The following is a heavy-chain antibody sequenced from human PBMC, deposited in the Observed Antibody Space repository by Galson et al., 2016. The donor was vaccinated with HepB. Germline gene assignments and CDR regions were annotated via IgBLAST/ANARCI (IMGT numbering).Heavy chain of an antibody. CDR2: ISGSGART. Sequence: SLRLSCAASGFTFSSYAMSWVRQAPGKGLEWVSAISGSGARTYSADSVKGRFTISRDDSKNTLYLQMNSLRAEDTAVYYCAKDGTLARGAFDYWGQGTLVTVSS. CDR3: AKDGTLARGAFDY. D-gene: IGHD3-10*01. J-gene: IGHJ4*02. V-gene: IGHV3-23*01. CDR1: GFTFSSYA.